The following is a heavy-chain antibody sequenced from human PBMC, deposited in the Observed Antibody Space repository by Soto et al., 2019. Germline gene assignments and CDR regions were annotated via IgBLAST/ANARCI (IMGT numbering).Heavy chain of an antibody. CDR3: ARESARYSSGWYSYYFDY. V-gene: IGHV3-7*05. Sequence: GGSLRLSCAASGFTFTIYWMSWVRQAPGKGLEGVANIKQDGSEKNYVGSVKGRFTISRDNAKNSLYLQMNSLRAEDTAVYYCARESARYSSGWYSYYFDYWGQGTLATVSS. J-gene: IGHJ4*02. D-gene: IGHD6-19*01. CDR1: GFTFTIYW. CDR2: IKQDGSEK.